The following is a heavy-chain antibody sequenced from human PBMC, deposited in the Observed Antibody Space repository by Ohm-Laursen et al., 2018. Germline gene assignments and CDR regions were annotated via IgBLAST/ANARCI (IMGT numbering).Heavy chain of an antibody. J-gene: IGHJ4*02. CDR3: ARMNYYDSRGADY. CDR1: GGSMSRYY. D-gene: IGHD3-22*01. V-gene: IGHV4-59*01. CDR2: IYYSGST. Sequence: PSQTLSLTCAVSGGSMSRYYWTWIRQPPGKGLEWIGYIYYSGSTTYNPSLKSRVTISVDTSNNQFSLKLSSVTAADTAVYYCARMNYYDSRGADYWGQGTLVTVSS.